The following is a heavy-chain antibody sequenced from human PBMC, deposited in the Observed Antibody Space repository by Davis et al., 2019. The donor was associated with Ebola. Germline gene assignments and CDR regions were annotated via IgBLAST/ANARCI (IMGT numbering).Heavy chain of an antibody. D-gene: IGHD3-10*01. V-gene: IGHV3-30*04. Sequence: PGGSLRLSCAASGFTFSSYAMHWVRQAPGKGLEWVAVISYDGSNKYYADSVKGRFTIPRDNSKNTLYLQMNSLRAEDTAVYYCARDRNLGVRGVIVHWGQGTLVTVSS. CDR1: GFTFSSYA. CDR3: ARDRNLGVRGVIVH. J-gene: IGHJ1*01. CDR2: ISYDGSNK.